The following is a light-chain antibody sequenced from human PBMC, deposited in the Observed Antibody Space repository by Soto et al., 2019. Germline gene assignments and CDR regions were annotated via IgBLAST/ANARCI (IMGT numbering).Light chain of an antibody. CDR2: GAS. J-gene: IGKJ1*01. Sequence: EIVLTQSPGTLSLSPGERATLSCRASQSVSSSYLAWYQQKPGQAPRLLIYGASSRATGIPDRFSGGGSGTDFTLTISRLEPEDFAVYYCQQYGSSPPTWTFGQGTKVDIK. CDR3: QQYGSSPPTWT. V-gene: IGKV3-20*01. CDR1: QSVSSSY.